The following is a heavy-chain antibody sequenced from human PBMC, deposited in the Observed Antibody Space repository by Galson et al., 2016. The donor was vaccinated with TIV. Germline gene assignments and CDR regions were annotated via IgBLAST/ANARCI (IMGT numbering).Heavy chain of an antibody. D-gene: IGHD4-17*01. CDR2: ISYDGSNK. J-gene: IGHJ4*02. V-gene: IGHV3-30*18. CDR3: AKVGARGYGDYPYYLAY. Sequence: SLRLSCAASGFTFSIYAMHWVRQAPGKGLEWVGLISYDGSNKWYADSVKGRFTISRDSSKNTLYLQMNRLRVEATAVYYCAKVGARGYGDYPYYLAYWGQGTLVTVSS. CDR1: GFTFSIYA.